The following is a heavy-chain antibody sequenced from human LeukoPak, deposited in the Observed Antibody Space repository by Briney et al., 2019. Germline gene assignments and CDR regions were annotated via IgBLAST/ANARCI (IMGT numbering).Heavy chain of an antibody. Sequence: PGGSLRLSCAASAFTFRSYAMSWVRQAGGKGLEWVSAISGSGGSTYYADSVKGRFTISRDNSKYTLYLQMSSLRAEDTAVYYCAKPKDNSLYCFDYWGQGTLLTVST. J-gene: IGHJ4*02. V-gene: IGHV3-23*01. CDR2: ISGSGGST. CDR1: AFTFRSYA. D-gene: IGHD1-20*01. CDR3: AKPKDNSLYCFDY.